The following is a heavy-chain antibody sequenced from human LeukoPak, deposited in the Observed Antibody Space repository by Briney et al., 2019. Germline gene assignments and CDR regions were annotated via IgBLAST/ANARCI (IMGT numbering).Heavy chain of an antibody. Sequence: ASVNVSCKASGYTFTDYYMHWVRQAPGQGLEWMGWINPNSGGTKYAQKFQGRVTMTRDMSISTAYMELSRLRSDDTAVYYCARVLSGSYPVDFDYWGQGTLVTVSS. CDR1: GYTFTDYY. CDR3: ARVLSGSYPVDFDY. J-gene: IGHJ4*02. CDR2: INPNSGGT. V-gene: IGHV1-2*02. D-gene: IGHD1-26*01.